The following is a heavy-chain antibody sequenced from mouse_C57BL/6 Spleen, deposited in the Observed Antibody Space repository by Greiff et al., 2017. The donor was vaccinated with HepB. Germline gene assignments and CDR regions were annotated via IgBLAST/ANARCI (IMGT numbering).Heavy chain of an antibody. CDR1: GYTFTSYG. D-gene: IGHD1-1*01. V-gene: IGHV1-81*01. Sequence: VKLMESGAELARPGASVKLSCKASGYTFTSYGISWVKQRTGQGLEWIGEIYPRSGNTYYNEKFKGKATLTADKSSSTAYMELRSLTSEDSAVYFCARGGSSPYYYAMDYWGQGTSVTVSS. J-gene: IGHJ4*01. CDR2: IYPRSGNT. CDR3: ARGGSSPYYYAMDY.